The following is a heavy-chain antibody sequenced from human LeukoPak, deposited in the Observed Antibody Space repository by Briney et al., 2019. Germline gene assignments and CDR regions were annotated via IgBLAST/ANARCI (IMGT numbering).Heavy chain of an antibody. J-gene: IGHJ4*02. D-gene: IGHD3-3*01. V-gene: IGHV3-21*01. CDR2: ISSSSSYI. CDR1: GFTFSSYS. Sequence: GGSLRLSCAASGFTFSSYSMNWVRQAPGKGLEWVSSISSSSSYIYYADSVKGRFTISRDNAKNSLYLQMNSLRAEDTAVYYCARDLAIFGVVIIHYFDYWGQGTLVTVSS. CDR3: ARDLAIFGVVIIHYFDY.